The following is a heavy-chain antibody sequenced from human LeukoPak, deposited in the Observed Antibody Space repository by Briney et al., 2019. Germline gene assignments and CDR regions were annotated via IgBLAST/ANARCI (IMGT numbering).Heavy chain of an antibody. CDR2: ISAYNGNT. Sequence: ASVKVSCKASGYTFTSYGISWVRQAPGQGLEWMGWISAYNGNTNYAQKLQGRVTMTTDTSTSTAYMELRSLRSDDTAVYYCARDLLKSGYGPYDYWGQGTLVTISS. V-gene: IGHV1-18*01. CDR3: ARDLLKSGYGPYDY. CDR1: GYTFTSYG. J-gene: IGHJ4*02. D-gene: IGHD5-12*01.